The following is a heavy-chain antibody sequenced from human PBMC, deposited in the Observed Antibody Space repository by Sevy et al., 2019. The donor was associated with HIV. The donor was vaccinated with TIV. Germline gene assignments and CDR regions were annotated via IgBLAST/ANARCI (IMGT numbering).Heavy chain of an antibody. CDR2: ISYDGSNK. Sequence: GGSLRLSCAASGFTFSSYAMHWARQAPGKGLEWVAVISYDGSNKYYADSVKGRFTISRDNSKNTLYLQMNSLRAEDTAVYYCARELYGDSPPRAFDIWGQGTMVTVSS. CDR1: GFTFSSYA. D-gene: IGHD4-17*01. J-gene: IGHJ3*02. V-gene: IGHV3-30-3*01. CDR3: ARELYGDSPPRAFDI.